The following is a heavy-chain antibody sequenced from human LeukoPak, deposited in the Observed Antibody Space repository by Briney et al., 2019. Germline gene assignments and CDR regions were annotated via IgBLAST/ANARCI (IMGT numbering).Heavy chain of an antibody. J-gene: IGHJ4*02. CDR2: IYYSGST. CDR3: ARGPPGTITIFGVVRGYYFDY. CDR1: GGSISSYY. Sequence: SETLSLTRAVSGGSISSYYWSWIRQPPGKGLEWIGYIYYSGSTNYNPSLKSRVTISVDTSKNQFSLKLSSVTAADTAVYYCARGPPGTITIFGVVRGYYFDYWGQGTLVTVSS. D-gene: IGHD3-3*01. V-gene: IGHV4-59*01.